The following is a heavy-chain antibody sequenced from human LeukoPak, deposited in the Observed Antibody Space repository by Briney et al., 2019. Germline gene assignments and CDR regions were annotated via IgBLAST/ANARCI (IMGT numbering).Heavy chain of an antibody. V-gene: IGHV3-48*01. CDR1: EFTLSLYG. CDR2: ISSSSSAI. Sequence: GGSLRLSCAASEFTLSLYGMNWVRQAPGKGLEWVSYISSSSSAIYYADSVKGRFTISRDNAKNSLYLQMNSLRAEDTAVYYCAREVTYCGGDCSGGWFDPWGQGTPVTVSS. CDR3: AREVTYCGGDCSGGWFDP. J-gene: IGHJ5*02. D-gene: IGHD2-21*02.